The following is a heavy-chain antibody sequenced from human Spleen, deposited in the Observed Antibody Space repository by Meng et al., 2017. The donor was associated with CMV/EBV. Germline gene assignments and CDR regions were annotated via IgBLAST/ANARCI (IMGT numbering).Heavy chain of an antibody. CDR3: ASDPDYYDSSGAFDI. CDR2: IYYSGST. Sequence: GSVSSGSYYWSWIRQPPGKGLEWIGYIYYSGSTNYNPSLKSRVTISVDTSKNQFSLKLSSVTAADTAMYYCASDPDYYDSSGAFDIWGQGTMVTVSS. J-gene: IGHJ3*02. D-gene: IGHD3-22*01. V-gene: IGHV4-61*01. CDR1: GSVSSGSYY.